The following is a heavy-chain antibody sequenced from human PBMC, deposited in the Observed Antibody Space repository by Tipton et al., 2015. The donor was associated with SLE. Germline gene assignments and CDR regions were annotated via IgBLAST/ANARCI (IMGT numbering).Heavy chain of an antibody. Sequence: TLSLTCTVSNGSLSSYFWTWIRQPPGKGLEWIGYITYSESTNYKPSLKSRVTISVDTSKNQFSLRLSSVTAADTAVYYCARRPVGSTLDYWGQGTLVTVSS. D-gene: IGHD1-26*01. CDR1: NGSLSSYF. J-gene: IGHJ4*02. V-gene: IGHV4-59*12. CDR3: ARRPVGSTLDY. CDR2: ITYSEST.